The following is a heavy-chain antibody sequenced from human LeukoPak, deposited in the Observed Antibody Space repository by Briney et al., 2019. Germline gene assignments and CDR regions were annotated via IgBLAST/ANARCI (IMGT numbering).Heavy chain of an antibody. CDR1: GFTFSSYA. D-gene: IGHD3-10*01. CDR2: ISYDGSNK. Sequence: GGSLRLSCAASGFTFSSYAMHWVRQAPGKGLEWVAVISYDGSNKYYADSVKGQFTISRDNSKNTLYLQMNSLRDEDTAKYYCANVAFYYTSGTYIWGQGTLVTVSS. V-gene: IGHV3-30*04. CDR3: ANVAFYYTSGTYI. J-gene: IGHJ4*02.